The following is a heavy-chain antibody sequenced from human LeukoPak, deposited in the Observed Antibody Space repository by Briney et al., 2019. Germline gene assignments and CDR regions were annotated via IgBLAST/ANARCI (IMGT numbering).Heavy chain of an antibody. J-gene: IGHJ4*02. D-gene: IGHD3-10*01. CDR2: MNPDSGNT. CDR3: ARDVRGWGRGGY. Sequence: ASVKVSCKASGYTFTSYDINWVRQATGQGLEWMGWMNPDSGNTGYVQKFQGRVTMARNTSISTAYMELSRLRSDDTAVYYCARDVRGWGRGGYWGQGTLVTVSS. CDR1: GYTFTSYD. V-gene: IGHV1-8*01.